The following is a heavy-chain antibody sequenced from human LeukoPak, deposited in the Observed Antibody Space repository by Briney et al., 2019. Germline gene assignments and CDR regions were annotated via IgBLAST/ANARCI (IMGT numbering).Heavy chain of an antibody. Sequence: ASVKVSCKASGYTFTSYGISWVRQAPGQGLEWMGWISAYNGNTNYAQKLQGRVTMTTDTSTSTAYMELSRLRSDDTAVYYCARAVGYCSSTSCPRLGYWGQGTLVTVSS. CDR1: GYTFTSYG. V-gene: IGHV1-18*01. CDR3: ARAVGYCSSTSCPRLGY. D-gene: IGHD2-2*01. CDR2: ISAYNGNT. J-gene: IGHJ4*02.